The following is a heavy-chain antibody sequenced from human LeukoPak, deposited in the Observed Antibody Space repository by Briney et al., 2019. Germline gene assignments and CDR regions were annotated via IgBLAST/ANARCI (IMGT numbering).Heavy chain of an antibody. V-gene: IGHV3-48*02. CDR2: ISSSSSTI. Sequence: PGGSLRLSCAASGFTLSSYSMNWVRQAPGKGLEWVSYISSSSSTIYYADSVKGRFTISRDNAKNSLYLQMNSLRDEDTAVYYCARDQGYYDSSGYYSYNWFDPWGQGTLVTVSS. D-gene: IGHD3-22*01. J-gene: IGHJ5*02. CDR1: GFTLSSYS. CDR3: ARDQGYYDSSGYYSYNWFDP.